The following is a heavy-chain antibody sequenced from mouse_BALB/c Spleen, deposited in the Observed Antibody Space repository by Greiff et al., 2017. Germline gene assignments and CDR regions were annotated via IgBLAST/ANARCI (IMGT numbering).Heavy chain of an antibody. V-gene: IGHV14-4*02. CDR2: IYPENGDT. Sequence: VQLQQSGAELVRSGASVKLSCTASGFNIKDYYMHWVKQRPEQGLEWIGWIYPENGDTEYAPKFQGKATMTADTSSNTAYLQLSSLTSEDTAVYYCKTTVVADWYFDVWGAGTTVTVSS. CDR1: GFNIKDYY. J-gene: IGHJ1*01. CDR3: KTTVVADWYFDV. D-gene: IGHD1-1*01.